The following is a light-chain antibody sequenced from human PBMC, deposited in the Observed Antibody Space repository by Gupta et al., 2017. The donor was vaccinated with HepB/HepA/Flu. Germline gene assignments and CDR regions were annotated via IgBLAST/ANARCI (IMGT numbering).Light chain of an antibody. J-gene: IGKJ4*01. CDR1: QSVLHSSNDKNY. V-gene: IGKV4-1*01. CDR2: WAS. Sequence: DIVMTQSPDSLAVSLGERATIHCKSSQSVLHSSNDKNYLTWHQQKPGQPPKLLIYWASTREFGVPDRFSGSGSGTEFTLTINSLQAEDVAVYYCQQDYSSPLTFGGGTKVEIK. CDR3: QQDYSSPLT.